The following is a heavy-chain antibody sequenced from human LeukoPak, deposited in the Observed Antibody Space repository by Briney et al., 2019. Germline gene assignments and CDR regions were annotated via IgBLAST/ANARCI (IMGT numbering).Heavy chain of an antibody. CDR2: IYHTGST. J-gene: IGHJ4*02. CDR3: ARGRYYFDY. V-gene: IGHV4-38-2*02. CDR1: GYSISSAYY. Sequence: SETLSLTCTVSGYSISSAYYWGWIRQPPGKGLEWIGSIYHTGSTYYNPSLKSRVTISVDISKSQSSLKLSSVTAADTAVYYCARGRYYFDYWGQGTLVTVSS.